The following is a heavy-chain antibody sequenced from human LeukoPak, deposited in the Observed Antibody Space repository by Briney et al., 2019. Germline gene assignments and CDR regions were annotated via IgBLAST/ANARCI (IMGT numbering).Heavy chain of an antibody. D-gene: IGHD2-2*01. J-gene: IGHJ4*02. Sequence: GGSLRLSCAASGYTFTSYSMNWVRQAPGKGLEWVSYISDYSNTIHYADSVKGRFAISRDNANNSLYLQMNSLRAEDTAVYYCARDCGSTSCYDTPDFDYWGQGTLVTVSS. CDR2: ISDYSNTI. V-gene: IGHV3-48*01. CDR3: ARDCGSTSCYDTPDFDY. CDR1: GYTFTSYS.